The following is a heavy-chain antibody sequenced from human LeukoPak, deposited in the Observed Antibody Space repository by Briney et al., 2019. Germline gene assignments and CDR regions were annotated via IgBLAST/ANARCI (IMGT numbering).Heavy chain of an antibody. CDR2: IRGDGGST. V-gene: IGHV3-43*02. J-gene: IGHJ6*02. D-gene: IGHD3-3*01. CDR1: GFTFDDYA. Sequence: PGGSLRLSCAASGFTFDDYALHWVRQAPGTGPEGVSLIRGDGGSTYYADSVRGRFTISRDNSKNSLYLQMKSLRTEDTGLYYCAKGFSVLASNHYYYYYGMDVWGQGTTVTVSS. CDR3: AKGFSVLASNHYYYYYGMDV.